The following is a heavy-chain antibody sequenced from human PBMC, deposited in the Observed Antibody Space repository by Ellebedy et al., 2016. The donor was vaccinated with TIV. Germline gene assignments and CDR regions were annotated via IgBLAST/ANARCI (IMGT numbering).Heavy chain of an antibody. CDR2: IIPIFGTA. D-gene: IGHD3-10*01. J-gene: IGHJ3*02. CDR3: AVIITRAFDI. Sequence: AASVKVSCKASGGTFSSYAISWVRQAPGQGLEWMGGIIPIFGTANYAQKFQGRVTITADESTSTAYMELSSLRSEDTAVYYCAVIITRAFDIWGQGTMVTVSS. CDR1: GGTFSSYA. V-gene: IGHV1-69*13.